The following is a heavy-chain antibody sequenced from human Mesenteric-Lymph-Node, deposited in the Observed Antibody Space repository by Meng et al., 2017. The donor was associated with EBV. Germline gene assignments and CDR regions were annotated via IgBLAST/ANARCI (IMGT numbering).Heavy chain of an antibody. CDR3: ARLPLEVEVIAPSY. Sequence: QLQLQESGPGLVKASETLSLTCTVSGGSIFSSSYYWGWIRQPPGKGLEWIGSIHYSGTTYYSPSLKSRLAISVDTPKNQFSLKLSSVTAADTAVYYCARLPLEVEVIAPSYWGPGTLVTVSS. V-gene: IGHV4-39*01. CDR2: IHYSGTT. D-gene: IGHD2-21*01. J-gene: IGHJ4*02. CDR1: GGSIFSSSYY.